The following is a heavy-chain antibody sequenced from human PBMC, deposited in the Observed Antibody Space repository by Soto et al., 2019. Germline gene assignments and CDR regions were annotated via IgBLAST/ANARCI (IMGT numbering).Heavy chain of an antibody. Sequence: ASVKVSCKASGYSFTDYHIHWVRQAPGQGLEWLGRINPKSGGTSTAQKFQGWVTMTTDTSISTASMELTRLTSDDTAIYYCASLSSTDCSNGVCSFFYNHDMDVWGQGTTVAVSS. CDR3: ASLSSTDCSNGVCSFFYNHDMDV. CDR1: GYSFTDYH. J-gene: IGHJ6*02. D-gene: IGHD2-8*01. CDR2: INPKSGGT. V-gene: IGHV1-2*04.